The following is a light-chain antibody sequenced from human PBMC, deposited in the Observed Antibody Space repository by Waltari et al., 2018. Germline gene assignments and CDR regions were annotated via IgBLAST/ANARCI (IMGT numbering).Light chain of an antibody. CDR1: SSNLGSNI. J-gene: IGLJ2*01. CDR3: ASWDDSLNGRWE. Sequence: QSVLTQPPSASGAPGQRVTISCSVSSSNLGSNIVNRYQQVPGTTPKLLIYRNDHRPSGVPDRFSGSKSGTSASLAISGLRSDDEADYFCASWDDSLNGRWEFGGGTKVTVI. CDR2: RND. V-gene: IGLV1-44*01.